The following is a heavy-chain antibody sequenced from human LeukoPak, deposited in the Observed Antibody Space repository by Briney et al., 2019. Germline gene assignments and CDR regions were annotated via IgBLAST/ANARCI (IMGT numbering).Heavy chain of an antibody. CDR2: ISGSGGST. V-gene: IGHV3-23*01. CDR3: AKGVYSTSWWSVDY. Sequence: GSLRLSCAASGFTFSSYAMSWVRQAPGKGLEWVSAISGSGGSTYYADSVKGRFTISRDNSKNTLYLQMNSLRAEDTAVYYCAKGVYSTSWWSVDYWGQGTLVTVSS. J-gene: IGHJ4*02. CDR1: GFTFSSYA. D-gene: IGHD2-2*01.